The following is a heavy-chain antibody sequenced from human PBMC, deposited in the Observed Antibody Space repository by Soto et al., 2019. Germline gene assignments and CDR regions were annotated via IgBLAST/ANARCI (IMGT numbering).Heavy chain of an antibody. CDR3: AKVSTMVRGVIAGPFDP. CDR1: GFTFSSYA. V-gene: IGHV3-23*01. J-gene: IGHJ5*02. CDR2: ISGSGGST. Sequence: GGSLRLSCAASGFTFSSYAMSWVRQAPGKGLEWVSAISGSGGSTYYADSVKGRFTISRDNSKNTLYLQMNSLRAEDTAVYYCAKVSTMVRGVIAGPFDPWGQGTLVTVSS. D-gene: IGHD3-10*01.